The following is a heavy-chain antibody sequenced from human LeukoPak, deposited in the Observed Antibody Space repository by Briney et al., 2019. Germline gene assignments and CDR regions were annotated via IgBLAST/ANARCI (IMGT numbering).Heavy chain of an antibody. Sequence: GGSLRLSCAASGFTVSSNYMSWVRQAPGKGLEWVSVIYSGGSTYYADSVKGRFTISRDNSKNTLYLQMNSLRAEDTAVYYCASPYYYDSSGYYYWGQGTLVTVSS. J-gene: IGHJ4*02. CDR2: IYSGGST. V-gene: IGHV3-66*01. CDR3: ASPYYYDSSGYYY. D-gene: IGHD3-22*01. CDR1: GFTVSSNY.